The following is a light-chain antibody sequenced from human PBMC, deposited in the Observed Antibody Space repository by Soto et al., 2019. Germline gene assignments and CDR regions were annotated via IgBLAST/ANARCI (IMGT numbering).Light chain of an antibody. Sequence: QSVLTQPRSVSGSPGQSVTISCTGTSTDVGGYNYVSWYQQHPGKVPKLMLYDVSKRPSGVPDRFSGSKSGNTASLTISGLQAEDEADYYCCSYAGGDTLYVFGSGTKLTVL. CDR1: STDVGGYNY. CDR2: DVS. CDR3: CSYAGGDTLYV. V-gene: IGLV2-11*01. J-gene: IGLJ1*01.